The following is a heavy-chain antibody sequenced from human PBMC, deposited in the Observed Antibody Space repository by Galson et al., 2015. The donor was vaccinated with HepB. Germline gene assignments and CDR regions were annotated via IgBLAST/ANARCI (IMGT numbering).Heavy chain of an antibody. V-gene: IGHV1-69*13. CDR3: ARDQGFWSGYHTHPDV. CDR1: GGTFSSCA. Sequence: SVKVSCKASGGTFSSCAISWVRQAPGQGLEWMGGIIPIFGTANYAQKFQGRVTITADESTSTAYMELSSLRSEDTAVYYCARDQGFWSGYHTHPDVWGQGTTVTVSS. D-gene: IGHD3-3*01. CDR2: IIPIFGTA. J-gene: IGHJ6*02.